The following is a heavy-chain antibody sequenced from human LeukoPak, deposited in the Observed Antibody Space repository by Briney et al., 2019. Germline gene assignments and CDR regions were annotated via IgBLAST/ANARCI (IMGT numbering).Heavy chain of an antibody. J-gene: IGHJ4*02. V-gene: IGHV1-69*04. CDR1: GGTFSSYA. CDR2: IIPILGIA. Sequence: GASVKVSCKASGGTFSSYAISWVRQAPGQGLEWMGRIIPILGIANYAQKFQGRVTITADKSTSTAYMELSSLRSEDTAVYYCARAPLIYYDSSGYYYFDYWGQGTLVTVSS. CDR3: ARAPLIYYDSSGYYYFDY. D-gene: IGHD3-22*01.